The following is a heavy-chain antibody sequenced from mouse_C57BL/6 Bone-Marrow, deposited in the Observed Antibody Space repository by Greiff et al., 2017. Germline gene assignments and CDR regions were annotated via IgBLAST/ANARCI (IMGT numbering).Heavy chain of an antibody. D-gene: IGHD1-1*01. CDR3: ARGRGAYYYGSNPYYYAMDY. Sequence: VQLQQSGPELVKPGASVKISCKASGYSFTGYYMNWVKQSPEKSLEWIGEINPSTGGTTYNQKFKAKATLTVDKSSSTAYMQLKSLTSEDSAVYYCARGRGAYYYGSNPYYYAMDYWGQGTSVTVSS. J-gene: IGHJ4*01. V-gene: IGHV1-42*01. CDR1: GYSFTGYY. CDR2: INPSTGGT.